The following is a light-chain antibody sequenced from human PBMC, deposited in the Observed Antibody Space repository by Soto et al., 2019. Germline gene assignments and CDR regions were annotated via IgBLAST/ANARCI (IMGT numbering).Light chain of an antibody. CDR2: GAS. CDR1: QSVSSSY. V-gene: IGKV3-20*01. CDR3: QQYDTSPPWT. J-gene: IGKJ1*01. Sequence: EIVLTQSPGTLSLSPGERATLSCRASQSVSSSYLAWYQQKPGQTPRLLIYGASSRATGIPDRFSGSGSGPDLTLTISRLEPADWAVYYRQQYDTSPPWTFGQGTQVDIK.